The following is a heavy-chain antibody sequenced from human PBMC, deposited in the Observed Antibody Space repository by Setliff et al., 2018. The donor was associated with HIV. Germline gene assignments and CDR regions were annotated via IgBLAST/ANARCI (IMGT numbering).Heavy chain of an antibody. Sequence: PSETLSLTCAVYGGSFSGFYWNWIRQAPGKGLEWIGEINHSRRTKYNPSLKSRVTISVDTPKNQFSLKLSSVTAADTAFYYCARGFSGDYLFTGYLDVWGKGTTVTVSS. V-gene: IGHV4-34*01. J-gene: IGHJ6*03. CDR3: ARGFSGDYLFTGYLDV. CDR2: INHSRRT. CDR1: GGSFSGFY. D-gene: IGHD3-22*01.